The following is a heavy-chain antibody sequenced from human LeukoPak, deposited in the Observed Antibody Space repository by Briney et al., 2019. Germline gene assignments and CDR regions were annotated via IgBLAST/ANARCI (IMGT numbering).Heavy chain of an antibody. J-gene: IGHJ4*02. CDR1: GFTFSSYG. V-gene: IGHV3-30*02. D-gene: IGHD3-22*01. CDR2: IRWDGSIQ. Sequence: PGGSLRLSCAASGFTFSSYGLHRVPQAPGKGLEWVAFIRWDGSIQYYADSVKGRFTISRDTSKNTLYLQMNSLRAEDTALYYCARSKSSDSSGYYFDYWGQGTLVTVPS. CDR3: ARSKSSDSSGYYFDY.